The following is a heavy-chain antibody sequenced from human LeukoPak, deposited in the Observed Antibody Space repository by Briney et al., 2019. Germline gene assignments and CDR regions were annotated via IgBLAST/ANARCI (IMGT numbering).Heavy chain of an antibody. D-gene: IGHD6-19*01. CDR3: ASTVAAREGWFDP. CDR1: GGSFSGYY. J-gene: IGHJ5*02. CDR2: INHSGST. V-gene: IGHV4-34*01. Sequence: SETLSLTCAVYGGSFSGYYWSWIRQPPGKGLEWIGEINHSGSTNYNPSLKSRVTISVDTSKNQFSLKLSSVTAADTAVYYCASTVAAREGWFDPWGQGTLVTVSS.